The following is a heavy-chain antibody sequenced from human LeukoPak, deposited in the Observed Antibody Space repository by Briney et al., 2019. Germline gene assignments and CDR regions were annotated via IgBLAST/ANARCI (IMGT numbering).Heavy chain of an antibody. CDR3: ARDWSGSLDY. CDR2: ISWNSGSI. D-gene: IGHD1-26*01. Sequence: GGSLRLSCAASGFTFDDYAMHWVRQAPGKGLEWVSGISWNSGSIGYADSVKGRFTISRDNSKNTLYLQMNSLRAEDTAVYYCARDWSGSLDYWGQGTLVTVSS. CDR1: GFTFDDYA. V-gene: IGHV3-9*01. J-gene: IGHJ4*02.